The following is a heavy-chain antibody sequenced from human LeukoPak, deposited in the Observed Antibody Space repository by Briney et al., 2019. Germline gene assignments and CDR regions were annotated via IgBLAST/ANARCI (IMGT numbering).Heavy chain of an antibody. V-gene: IGHV4-39*01. Sequence: SETLSLTCSVSGGSITNRFYYWGWIRQSPGKGLEWIGSLYYSGTTCHNPSLQSRVTISVDTSKNQFSLKVTSVAAADTAVYYCAKGVTIFGVVPDAFDIWGQGTMVTVSS. CDR2: LYYSGTT. J-gene: IGHJ3*02. D-gene: IGHD3-3*01. CDR3: AKGVTIFGVVPDAFDI. CDR1: GGSITNRFYY.